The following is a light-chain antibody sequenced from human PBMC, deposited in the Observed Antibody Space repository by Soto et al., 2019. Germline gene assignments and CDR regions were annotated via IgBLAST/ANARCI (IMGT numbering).Light chain of an antibody. V-gene: IGKV1-5*03. CDR2: SAS. CDR3: QQYERYPLT. CDR1: QSVSGW. J-gene: IGKJ4*01. Sequence: DIQMTQSPSTLSASVGDRVIITCRASQSVSGWLAWYRQKPGKAPELLIYSASTLETGVPSRFSGSGSGTDFTLTVSSLQREDFATYYCQQYERYPLTFGGVTMVEIK.